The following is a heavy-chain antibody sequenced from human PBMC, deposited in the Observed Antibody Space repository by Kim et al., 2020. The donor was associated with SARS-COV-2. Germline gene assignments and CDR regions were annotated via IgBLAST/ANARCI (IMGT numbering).Heavy chain of an antibody. D-gene: IGHD3-10*01. CDR3: ARGSIKLLWFGELLRGNDAFDI. CDR1: GGSFSGYY. J-gene: IGHJ3*02. Sequence: SETLSLTCAVYGGSFSGYYWSWIRQPPGKGLEWIGEINHSGSTNYNPSLKSRVTISVDTSKNQFSLKLSSVTAADTAVYYCARGSIKLLWFGELLRGNDAFDIWGQGTMVTVSS. V-gene: IGHV4-34*01. CDR2: INHSGST.